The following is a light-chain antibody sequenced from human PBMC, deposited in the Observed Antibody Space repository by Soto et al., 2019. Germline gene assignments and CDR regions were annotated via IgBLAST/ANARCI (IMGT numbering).Light chain of an antibody. J-gene: IGKJ1*01. CDR3: QQYNNWPPWT. CDR1: QSVSSN. Sequence: EIVMTQSPATLSVPPGERATLSCRAGQSVSSNLAWYQQKPGQAPRLLIYGASTRATGIPARFSGSGSGTEFTLTISSLQSEDFAVYYCQQYNNWPPWTFGQGTKVEIK. V-gene: IGKV3-15*01. CDR2: GAS.